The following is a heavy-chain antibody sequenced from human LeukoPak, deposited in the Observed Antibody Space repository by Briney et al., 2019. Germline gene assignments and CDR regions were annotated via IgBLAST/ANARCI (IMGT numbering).Heavy chain of an antibody. CDR2: INHSGST. D-gene: IGHD2-2*02. CDR3: ASRYCSSTSCYRRYYFDY. V-gene: IGHV4-34*01. Sequence: SETLSLTCAVYGGSFSGYYWSWIRQPPGKGLEWIGEINHSGSTNYNPSLKSRVTISVDTSKNQFSLKLSSVTAADTAVYYCASRYCSSTSCYRRYYFDYWGQGTLVTVSS. J-gene: IGHJ4*02. CDR1: GGSFSGYY.